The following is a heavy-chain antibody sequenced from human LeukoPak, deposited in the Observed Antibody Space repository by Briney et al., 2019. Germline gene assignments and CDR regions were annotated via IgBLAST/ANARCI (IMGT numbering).Heavy chain of an antibody. CDR1: GYTFTGYY. Sequence: ASVKASCKASGYTFTGYYIHWVRQAPGQGLEWMGWIYPNSGGTNYAQKFQGRVTMTRDTSISAAYMELSRLRSDDTAFYYCARAPMGAAALYWGQGTLVTVSS. J-gene: IGHJ4*02. CDR2: IYPNSGGT. D-gene: IGHD6-13*01. CDR3: ARAPMGAAALY. V-gene: IGHV1-2*02.